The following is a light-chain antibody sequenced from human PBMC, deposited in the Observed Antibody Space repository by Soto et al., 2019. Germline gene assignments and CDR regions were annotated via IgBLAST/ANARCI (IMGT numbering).Light chain of an antibody. V-gene: IGKV1-5*01. CDR3: QQYKSYCT. CDR1: QNISSW. J-gene: IGKJ1*01. Sequence: DIQMTQSPSTLSASVGDRVTITCRAGQNISSWLAWYQQKPGKAPNLLIFDASSLESGVPSRFSGSGSGTEFTLTISSLQPDDLATYYCQQYKSYCTFDKGTKVEI. CDR2: DAS.